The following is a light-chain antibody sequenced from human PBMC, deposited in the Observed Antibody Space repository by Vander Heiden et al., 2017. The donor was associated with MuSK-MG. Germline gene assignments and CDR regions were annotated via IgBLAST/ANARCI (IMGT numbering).Light chain of an antibody. CDR2: RNN. V-gene: IGLV1-47*01. CDR3: AAWDDSLSGVV. J-gene: IGLJ2*01. CDR1: SSNIGSNV. Sequence: QSVLTQPPSASGTPGQWVTISCSGSSSNIGSNVVDWYQQLPGTAPKLLIYRNNQRPSGVPDRFSGSKSGTSASLAISGLRSEDEADYYCAAWDDSLSGVVFGGGTKLTVL.